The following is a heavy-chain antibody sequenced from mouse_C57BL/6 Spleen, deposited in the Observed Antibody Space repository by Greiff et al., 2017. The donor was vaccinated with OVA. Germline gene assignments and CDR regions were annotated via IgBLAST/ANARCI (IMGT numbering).Heavy chain of an antibody. D-gene: IGHD2-5*01. CDR3: ARTDYSNLYYFDY. CDR1: GYTFTSYW. J-gene: IGHJ2*01. CDR2: IYPGSGST. Sequence: QVQLQQPGAELVKPGASVKMSCKASGYTFTSYWITWVKQRPGQGLEWIGDIYPGSGSTNYNEKFKSKATLTVATSSSTAYMQLSSLTSEDSAVYYCARTDYSNLYYFDYWGQGTTLTVSS. V-gene: IGHV1-55*01.